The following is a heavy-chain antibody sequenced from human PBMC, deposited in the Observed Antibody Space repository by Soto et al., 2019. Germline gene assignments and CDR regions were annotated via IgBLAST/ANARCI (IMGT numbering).Heavy chain of an antibody. J-gene: IGHJ6*02. Sequence: SQTLSLTCAISGDSVSSNSAAWNWIRQSPSRGLEGLGRTYYRSKWYNEYAVSVKSRITINPATSKNQFSLQLNSVTPEDTAVYYCASMRITATGNYYYHGMDVWGQGTTLTVSS. CDR2: TYYRSKWYN. CDR3: ASMRITATGNYYYHGMDV. CDR1: GDSVSSNSAA. V-gene: IGHV6-1*01. D-gene: IGHD6-13*01.